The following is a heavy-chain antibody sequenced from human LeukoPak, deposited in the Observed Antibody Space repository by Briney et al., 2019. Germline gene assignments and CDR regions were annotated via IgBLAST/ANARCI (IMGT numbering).Heavy chain of an antibody. D-gene: IGHD3-10*01. Sequence: GGSLRLSCAASGFTFSSYAMSWVRQAPGKGLEWVSAISGSGGSTYYADSVKGRFTISRDNSKNTLYLQMNSLRAEDTAVYYCAKRVVRGVQGGKDDYWGQGTLVTVSS. J-gene: IGHJ4*02. V-gene: IGHV3-23*01. CDR3: AKRVVRGVQGGKDDY. CDR1: GFTFSSYA. CDR2: ISGSGGST.